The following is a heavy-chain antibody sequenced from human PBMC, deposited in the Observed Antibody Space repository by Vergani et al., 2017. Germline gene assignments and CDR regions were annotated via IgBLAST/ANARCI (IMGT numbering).Heavy chain of an antibody. CDR1: GFTFGDYA. CDR2: IRSKAYGGTT. D-gene: IGHD3-16*02. Sequence: EVQLVESGGGLVKPGRSLRLSCTASGFTFGDYAMSWFRQAPGKGLEWVGFIRSKAYGGTTEYAASVKGRFTISRDDSKSIAYLQMNSLKTEDTAVYYCTGCWGDVWGTYRPFDYWGQGTLVTVSS. CDR3: TGCWGDVWGTYRPFDY. J-gene: IGHJ4*02. V-gene: IGHV3-49*05.